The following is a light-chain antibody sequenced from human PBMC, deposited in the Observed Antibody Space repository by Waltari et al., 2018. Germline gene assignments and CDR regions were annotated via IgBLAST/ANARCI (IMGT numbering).Light chain of an antibody. V-gene: IGKV1-5*03. CDR2: KSF. Sequence: DIQMTQSPSTLSASVGDRVTITCRASQSISNWLAWYQQKPGKAPKVLIYKSFSLESGVPSRFSGSGSETEFTLTISSLQPDDFATYYCQQYNISPYTFGQGTTLE. CDR3: QQYNISPYT. J-gene: IGKJ2*01. CDR1: QSISNW.